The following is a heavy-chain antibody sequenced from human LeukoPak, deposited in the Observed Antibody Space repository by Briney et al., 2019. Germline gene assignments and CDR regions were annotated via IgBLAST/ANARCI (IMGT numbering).Heavy chain of an antibody. D-gene: IGHD6-19*01. CDR2: IVVGSGTT. V-gene: IGHV1-58*02. CDR3: AACSVASGWCYLDY. CDR1: GFTFTSST. J-gene: IGHJ4*02. Sequence: SVKVSCKASGFTFTSSTMQWVRQARGQRPEFIGWIVVGSGTTNYAHKFQERATITWDMSTRTAYMELSSLTYEDTAVYYCAACSVASGWCYLDYWGQGTLVTVSS.